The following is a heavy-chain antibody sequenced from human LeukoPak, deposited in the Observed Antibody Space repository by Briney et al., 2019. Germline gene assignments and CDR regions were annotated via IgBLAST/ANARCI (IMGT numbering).Heavy chain of an antibody. D-gene: IGHD2-2*01. CDR1: GFTFSDYY. V-gene: IGHV3-11*01. Sequence: PGGSLRLSCAASGFTFSDYYMSWVRQAPGKGLEWVSYISSSGSTIYYADSVKGRFTISRDNAKNSLYLQMNSLRAEDTAVYYCAKWGGYCSSTSCYVPSYFDYWGQGTLVTVSS. CDR2: ISSSGSTI. J-gene: IGHJ4*02. CDR3: AKWGGYCSSTSCYVPSYFDY.